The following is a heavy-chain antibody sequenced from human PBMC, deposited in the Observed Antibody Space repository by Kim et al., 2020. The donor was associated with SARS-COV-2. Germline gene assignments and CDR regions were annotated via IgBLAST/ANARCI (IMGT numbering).Heavy chain of an antibody. V-gene: IGHV3-11*06. CDR1: GFTLTDYY. D-gene: IGHD6-6*01. Sequence: GGSLRLSCVASGFTLTDYYMNWIRQAPGKGLEWVSYISSGGNYTKYADSVKGRFTISRDNDKNSLYLQMSSLRAEDSAVYYCARDSGYSSSSEDFWGQGTLVIVSP. CDR3: ARDSGYSSSSEDF. CDR2: ISSGGNYT. J-gene: IGHJ4*02.